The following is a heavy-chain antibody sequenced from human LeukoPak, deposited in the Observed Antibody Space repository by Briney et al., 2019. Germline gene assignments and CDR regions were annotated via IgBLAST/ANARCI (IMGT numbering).Heavy chain of an antibody. CDR1: GYTLTDYY. J-gene: IGHJ4*02. Sequence: ASVKVSCKASGYTLTDYYMHWVRQAPGQGLEWMGRINPNSGGTNYAQKFQGRVTMTRDTSISTVYMELSRLRSDDTAVYYCARVGYYESSGYYEYWGQGTLVTVFS. V-gene: IGHV1-2*06. D-gene: IGHD3-22*01. CDR2: INPNSGGT. CDR3: ARVGYYESSGYYEY.